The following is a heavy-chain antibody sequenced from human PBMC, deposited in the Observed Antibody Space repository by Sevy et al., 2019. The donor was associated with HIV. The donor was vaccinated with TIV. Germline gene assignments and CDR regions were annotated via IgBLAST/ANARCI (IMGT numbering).Heavy chain of an antibody. V-gene: IGHV1-18*01. J-gene: IGHJ6*02. CDR1: GYTFTSYG. D-gene: IGHD2-2*02. Sequence: ASVKVSCKASGYTFTSYGISWVRQAPGQGLEWMGWISAYNGNTNYAQKLQGRVTMTTDTSTSTAYMELRSLRSDDTVVYYCAREDCSSTSCYTRDYYYGMDVWGQGTTVTVSS. CDR3: AREDCSSTSCYTRDYYYGMDV. CDR2: ISAYNGNT.